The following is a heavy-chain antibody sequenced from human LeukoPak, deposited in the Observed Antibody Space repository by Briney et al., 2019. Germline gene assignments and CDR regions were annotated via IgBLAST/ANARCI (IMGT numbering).Heavy chain of an antibody. CDR2: IKQDGSEK. CDR3: AKDQGVFTIFYLDY. CDR1: GFTFSSYW. Sequence: PGGSLRLSCAASGFTFSSYWMSWVRQAPGKGLEWVANIKQDGSEKYYVDSVKGRFTISRDNSKNTLYLQMNSLRAEDTAVYYCAKDQGVFTIFYLDYWGQGTLVTVSS. J-gene: IGHJ4*02. D-gene: IGHD3-3*01. V-gene: IGHV3-7*01.